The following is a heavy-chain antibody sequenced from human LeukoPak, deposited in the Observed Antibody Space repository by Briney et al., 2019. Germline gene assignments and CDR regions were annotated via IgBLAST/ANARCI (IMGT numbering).Heavy chain of an antibody. V-gene: IGHV3-23*01. D-gene: IGHD6-19*01. CDR3: ARDGSFGRDV. Sequence: GGSLRLSCAASGFTFSSYAMRWVRQAPGEGLEWVSGISGSGGRTSHADSVKGRFTISRDNSKKTVYLQMNSLRVEDTGVYYCARDGSFGRDVWGQGTTVTVSS. CDR2: ISGSGGRT. J-gene: IGHJ6*02. CDR1: GFTFSSYA.